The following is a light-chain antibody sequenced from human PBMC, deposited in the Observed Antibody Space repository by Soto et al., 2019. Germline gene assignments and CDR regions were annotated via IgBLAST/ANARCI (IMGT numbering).Light chain of an antibody. J-gene: IGKJ1*01. Sequence: IQLTQSPSSLSASVGDRVTITCRASQGISSYLAWYQQKSGKAPKLLIYATSTLQGGVPSRFSGSGSGTDFTLTISSLQPEDFATYYCQQLSTYPRTFGQGTKVEIK. CDR1: QGISSY. CDR2: ATS. CDR3: QQLSTYPRT. V-gene: IGKV1-9*01.